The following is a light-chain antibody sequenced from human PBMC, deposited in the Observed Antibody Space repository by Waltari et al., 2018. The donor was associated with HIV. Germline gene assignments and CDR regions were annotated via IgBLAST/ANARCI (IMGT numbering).Light chain of an antibody. V-gene: IGLV3-19*01. J-gene: IGLJ2*01. CDR3: SSRDSSGHLVV. Sequence: SSEVTQDPAVSVALGQTVRITCQGDTLRSYYASWYQQKPGPAPVLVIYGKNNRPSGIPDRVSGSNSGSTASLTITGAQAEDEADYYCSSRDSSGHLVVFGGGTKLTVL. CDR2: GKN. CDR1: TLRSYY.